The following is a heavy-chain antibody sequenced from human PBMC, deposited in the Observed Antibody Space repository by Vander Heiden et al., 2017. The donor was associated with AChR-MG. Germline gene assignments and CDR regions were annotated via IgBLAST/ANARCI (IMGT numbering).Heavy chain of an antibody. D-gene: IGHD1-20*01. Sequence: QLQLQESGSGLVKPSQTLSLTFAVSGGSISSGGYSWSWIREPPGKGLEWIGYIYHSGSTYYNPALKSRVTISVDRSKNQFSLKLSSVTAADTAVYYCARGGNWNRKLEENWFDPWGQGTLVTVSS. CDR1: GGSISSGGYS. J-gene: IGHJ5*02. V-gene: IGHV4-30-2*01. CDR2: IYHSGST. CDR3: ARGGNWNRKLEENWFDP.